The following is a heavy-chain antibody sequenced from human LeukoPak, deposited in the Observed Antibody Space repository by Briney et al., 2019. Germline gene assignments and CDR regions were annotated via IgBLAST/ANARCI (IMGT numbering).Heavy chain of an antibody. J-gene: IGHJ4*02. CDR2: IGTAGDT. V-gene: IGHV3-13*01. D-gene: IGHD2-2*01. Sequence: SGGSLRLSCAASGFTFSSYDVHWVRQATGKGLEWVSAIGTAGDTYYPGSVKGRFTISRENAKNSLYLQMNSLRAGDTAVYYCARGRCSSTSCYFDYWGQGTLVTVSS. CDR3: ARGRCSSTSCYFDY. CDR1: GFTFSSYD.